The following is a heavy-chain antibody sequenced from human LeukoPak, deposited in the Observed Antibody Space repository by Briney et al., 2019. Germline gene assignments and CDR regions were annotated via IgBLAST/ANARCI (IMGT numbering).Heavy chain of an antibody. J-gene: IGHJ5*02. CDR2: ISSSSSYI. Sequence: GGSLRLSCAASGFTFSSYSMNWVRQAPGKGLEWVSSISSSSSYIYYADSVKGRFTISRDNAKNSLYLQMNSLRAEDTAVYYCARMGATGHDFWSSPLPHWFDPWGQGTLVTVSS. V-gene: IGHV3-21*01. CDR3: ARMGATGHDFWSSPLPHWFDP. D-gene: IGHD3-3*01. CDR1: GFTFSSYS.